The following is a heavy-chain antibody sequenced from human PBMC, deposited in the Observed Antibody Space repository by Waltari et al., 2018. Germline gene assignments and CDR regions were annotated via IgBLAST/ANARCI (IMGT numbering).Heavy chain of an antibody. J-gene: IGHJ4*02. V-gene: IGHV4-4*02. CDR1: GGSISSSNW. CDR3: ARIYYYGSGSYYLDY. Sequence: QVQLQESGPGLVKPSGTLSLTCAVSGGSISSSNWWSWVRQPPGKGLEWIGEIYHSGGTNYNPSLKSRVTISVDKSKNQFSLKLSSVTAADTAVYYCARIYYYGSGSYYLDYWGQGTLVTVSS. CDR2: IYHSGGT. D-gene: IGHD3-10*01.